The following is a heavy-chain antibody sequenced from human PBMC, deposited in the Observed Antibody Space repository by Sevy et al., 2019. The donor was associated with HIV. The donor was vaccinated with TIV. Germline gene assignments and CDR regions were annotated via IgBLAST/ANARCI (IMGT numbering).Heavy chain of an antibody. D-gene: IGHD3-3*01. CDR3: ARGKVFGVVIQAYGMDV. V-gene: IGHV1-69*13. J-gene: IGHJ6*02. CDR2: IIPIFGTA. CDR1: GGTFSSYA. Sequence: ASVKVSCKASGGTFSSYAISWVRQAPGQGLEWMGGIIPIFGTANYAQKFQGRVTITADESTSTAYMELSSLRSEDTAVYYCARGKVFGVVIQAYGMDVWGQGTTVTVSS.